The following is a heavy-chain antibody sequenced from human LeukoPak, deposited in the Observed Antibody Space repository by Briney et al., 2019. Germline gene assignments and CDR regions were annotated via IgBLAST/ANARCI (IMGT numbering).Heavy chain of an antibody. Sequence: ASVKVSCTASGYTFTYYYIHWVRQAPGRGLEWMGWINPNSGGTNYAQKVQGRVTMTRDTSISTAYMELSRLRSDDTAVYYCARATRTTVVTPGHYYYYYMDVWGKGTTVTVSS. CDR2: INPNSGGT. V-gene: IGHV1-2*02. CDR3: ARATRTTVVTPGHYYYYYMDV. CDR1: GYTFTYYY. J-gene: IGHJ6*03. D-gene: IGHD4-23*01.